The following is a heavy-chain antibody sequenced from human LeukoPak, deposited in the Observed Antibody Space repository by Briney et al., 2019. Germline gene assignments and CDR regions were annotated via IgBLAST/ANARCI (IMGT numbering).Heavy chain of an antibody. J-gene: IGHJ4*02. D-gene: IGHD6-13*01. V-gene: IGHV1-18*01. CDR3: ARDNYGSRGGFDY. Sequence: ASVKVSCKASGYTFTNYGISWVRQAPGQGLEWMGWISAYNGHTKYAQKVQGRVTMTRDTSTSTAYMELRSLRSDDTAVYYCARDNYGSRGGFDYWGQGTLVTVSS. CDR2: ISAYNGHT. CDR1: GYTFTNYG.